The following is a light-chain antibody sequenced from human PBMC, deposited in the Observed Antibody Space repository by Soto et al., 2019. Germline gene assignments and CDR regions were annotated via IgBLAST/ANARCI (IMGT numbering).Light chain of an antibody. J-gene: IGKJ3*01. CDR2: DAS. CDR3: QQRSNWPLT. CDR1: QSVSSY. V-gene: IGKV3-11*01. Sequence: EIVLTQSPATLSLSPGERATLSCRASQSVSSYLAWYQQKPGQAPRLLIYDASNRATGIPARFSGSGSGTDFTLTISSLEPEDFAGYYGQQRSNWPLTFGPGTKVDIK.